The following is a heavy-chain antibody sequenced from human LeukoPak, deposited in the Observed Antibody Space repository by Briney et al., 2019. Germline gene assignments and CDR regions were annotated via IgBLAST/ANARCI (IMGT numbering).Heavy chain of an antibody. J-gene: IGHJ4*02. CDR3: AREPGITGTRRDYDY. CDR1: GFTFSSYS. Sequence: GGSLRLSCAASGFTFSSYSMNWVRQAPGKGLEWVSSISSSSSYIYYADSVKGRFTISRDNAKNSLYLQMNSLRAEDTAVYYCAREPGITGTRRDYDYWGQGTLVTVSS. D-gene: IGHD1-7*01. CDR2: ISSSSSYI. V-gene: IGHV3-21*01.